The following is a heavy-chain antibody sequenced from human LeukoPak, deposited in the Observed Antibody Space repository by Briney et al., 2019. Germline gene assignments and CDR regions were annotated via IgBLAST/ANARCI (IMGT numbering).Heavy chain of an antibody. CDR1: GFTVSSNY. CDR3: ARAQAVVASVDAFDI. CDR2: IYSGGST. J-gene: IGHJ3*02. Sequence: GGSLRLSCAASGFTVSSNYMSWVRQAPGKGLEWVSVIYSGGSTYYADSVKGRFTISRHNSKNTLYLQMNSLRAEDTAVYYCARAQAVVASVDAFDIWGQGTMVTVSS. V-gene: IGHV3-53*04. D-gene: IGHD2-15*01.